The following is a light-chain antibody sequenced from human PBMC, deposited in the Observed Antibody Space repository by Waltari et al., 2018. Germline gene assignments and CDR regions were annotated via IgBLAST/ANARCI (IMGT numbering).Light chain of an antibody. CDR1: QSIDNF. CDR2: PTS. V-gene: IGKV1-39*01. Sequence: DIQMTQSQSSLSASVGDRVTITCRASQSIDNFLNWYQQKPGTAPKLLIYPTSNLQRGVLQSVVPSRFSGSGSGTDFTLTISSLQPEDFATYLCQQSYSTPPWTCGQGTKVEIK. CDR3: QQSYSTPPWT. J-gene: IGKJ1*01.